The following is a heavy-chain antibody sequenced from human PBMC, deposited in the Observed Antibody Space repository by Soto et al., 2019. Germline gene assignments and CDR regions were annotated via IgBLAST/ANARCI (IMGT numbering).Heavy chain of an antibody. CDR1: GGSISSYY. CDR2: IYYTGST. Sequence: SETLSLTCTVSGGSISSYYWSWVRQPPGKGLEWIGYIYYTGSTNYNPSLKSRVTISVDTSKNQFSLKLSSVTAADTAVYYCARTVVVTAIQRYFDYWGQGTLVTVSS. V-gene: IGHV4-59*01. J-gene: IGHJ4*02. CDR3: ARTVVVTAIQRYFDY. D-gene: IGHD2-21*02.